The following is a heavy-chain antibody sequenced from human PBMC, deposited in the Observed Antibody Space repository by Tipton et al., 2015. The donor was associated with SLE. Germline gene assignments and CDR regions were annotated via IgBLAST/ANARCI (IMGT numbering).Heavy chain of an antibody. CDR3: AKDRTYYNISLYFDY. J-gene: IGHJ4*02. V-gene: IGHV3-30*02. Sequence: SLRLSCAASGFTFSSYGMHWVRQAPGKGLEWVAFIRYDGSNKYYADSVKGRFTISRDNSKNTLYLQMNSLRAEDTAVYYCAKDRTYYNISLYFDYWSQGTLVTVSS. CDR1: GFTFSSYG. CDR2: IRYDGSNK. D-gene: IGHD3-9*01.